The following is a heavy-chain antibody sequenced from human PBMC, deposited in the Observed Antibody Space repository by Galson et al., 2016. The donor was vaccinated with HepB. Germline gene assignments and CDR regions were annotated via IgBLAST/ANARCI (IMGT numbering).Heavy chain of an antibody. Sequence: QSGAEVKKPGESLKISCKASGYTFSNYWIGWVRQMPGKGLEWMGIIYSGDSDTRYSPSFQGQVTISADKSISTAYLQWSSLKASDTAIYYCATQLGRGFFDCLLYADLGGQGTLGTVSS. CDR1: GYTFSNYW. J-gene: IGHJ5*02. V-gene: IGHV5-51*01. CDR2: IYSGDSDT. CDR3: ATQLGRGFFDCLLYADL. D-gene: IGHD3-9*01.